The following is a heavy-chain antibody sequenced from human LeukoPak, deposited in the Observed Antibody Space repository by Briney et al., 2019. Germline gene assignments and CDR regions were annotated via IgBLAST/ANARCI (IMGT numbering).Heavy chain of an antibody. CDR3: ARKNTTSSEDY. Sequence: GGSLRLSCAASGFSFSSYSMNWLRQAPGKGLEWVSFISGSGTSIDYVDSVKGRFTVSRDNGKNSLFLHMNSLRAEDTAVYYCARKNTTSSEDYWGQGTLVTVSS. CDR2: ISGSGTSI. V-gene: IGHV3-48*01. J-gene: IGHJ4*02. D-gene: IGHD6-6*01. CDR1: GFSFSSYS.